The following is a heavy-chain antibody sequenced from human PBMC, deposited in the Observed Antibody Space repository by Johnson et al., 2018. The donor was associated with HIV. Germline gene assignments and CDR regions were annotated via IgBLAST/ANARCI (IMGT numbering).Heavy chain of an antibody. V-gene: IGHV3-30-3*01. CDR2: ISYDGINK. CDR1: GFTFSSYA. Sequence: QVQLVESGGGVVQPGRSLRLSCAASGFTFSSYAMHWVRQAPGKGLEWVAVISYDGINKYYADSVKGRFTISRANSKNTLYLQMNSLRAEDTAVYYCARDSPGGRDGSGYYSGAFDIWGQGTMVTVSS. D-gene: IGHD3-22*01. J-gene: IGHJ3*02. CDR3: ARDSPGGRDGSGYYSGAFDI.